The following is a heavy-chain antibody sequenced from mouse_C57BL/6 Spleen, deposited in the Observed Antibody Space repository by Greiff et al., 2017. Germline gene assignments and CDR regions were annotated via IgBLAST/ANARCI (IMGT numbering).Heavy chain of an antibody. CDR2: ILPGSGSN. Sequence: VQLQQSGAELMKPGASVKLSCKATGYTFTGYWIEWVKQRPGHGLEWIGEILPGSGSNNYNEKFKGKAPFTADTYSNTAYMQLSSLTTKDSAIYYCARRGAHLLWCPLDDWGKGTSVTVSS. J-gene: IGHJ4*01. CDR3: ARRGAHLLWCPLDD. V-gene: IGHV1-9*01. CDR1: GYTFTGYW. D-gene: IGHD2-13*01.